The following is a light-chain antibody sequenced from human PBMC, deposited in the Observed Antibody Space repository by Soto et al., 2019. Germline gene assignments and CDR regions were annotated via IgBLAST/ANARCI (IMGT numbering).Light chain of an antibody. V-gene: IGKV3-11*01. CDR3: QQRSNWPPRIT. CDR2: DAS. J-gene: IGKJ5*01. CDR1: QSGSSD. Sequence: EIVLTQSPATLSLSPGERATLSCRASQSGSSDLAGYQKKPRQAPRLVIYDASNRATGIPARYSGSGSGTDVTLTIRSLEREEGAVKYCQQRSNWPPRITFGQGTRLEIK.